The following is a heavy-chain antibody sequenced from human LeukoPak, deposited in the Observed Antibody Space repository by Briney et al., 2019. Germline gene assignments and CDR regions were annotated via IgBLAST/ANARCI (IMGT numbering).Heavy chain of an antibody. CDR3: AKEAASSSSTGIY. J-gene: IGHJ4*02. CDR2: VTGSGTGT. CDR1: GFTFANFA. D-gene: IGHD6-13*01. V-gene: IGHV3-23*01. Sequence: GGSLRLSCAASGFTFANFAMSWVRQAPGKGLEWVSTVTGSGTGTYYTDSVKGRFTIPRDNSKNTLYLQMNSLRAEDTAVYYCAKEAASSSSTGIYWGQGTLVTVSS.